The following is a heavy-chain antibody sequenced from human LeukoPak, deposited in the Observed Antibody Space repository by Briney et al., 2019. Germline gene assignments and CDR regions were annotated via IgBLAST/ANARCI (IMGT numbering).Heavy chain of an antibody. CDR3: TKIGPVSGTIDY. J-gene: IGHJ4*02. CDR1: GFTVGATD. CDR2: LKHDDEI. V-gene: IGHV3-30*18. D-gene: IGHD1-26*01. Sequence: PGRSLRLSCVASGFTVGATDMYWVRRVPGKRLEWVAVLKHDDEIHYMDSVRGRFTISRDNSKNTLLLDMDGLRPEDTATYYCTKIGPVSGTIDYWGQGTLVTVSS.